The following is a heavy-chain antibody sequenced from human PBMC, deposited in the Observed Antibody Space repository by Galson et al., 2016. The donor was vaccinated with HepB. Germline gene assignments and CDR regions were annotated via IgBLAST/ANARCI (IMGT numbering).Heavy chain of an antibody. D-gene: IGHD1-1*01. V-gene: IGHV3-33*01. J-gene: IGHJ4*02. Sequence: SLRLPCAASGFILSGSGMHWVRQAPGKGLEWLAAIWYDGSQKYYIDSVKGRFTISRDTSKNMLYLEMNNLRDEETAVYYCSRDSGYNHFDYWGQGTLVTVSS. CDR3: SRDSGYNHFDY. CDR1: GFILSGSG. CDR2: IWYDGSQK.